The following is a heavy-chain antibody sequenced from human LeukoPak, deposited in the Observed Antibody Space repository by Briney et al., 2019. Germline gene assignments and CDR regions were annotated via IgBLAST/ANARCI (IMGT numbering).Heavy chain of an antibody. CDR2: IYHSGST. V-gene: IGHV4-34*01. CDR3: ARGYGDYDPLFDY. CDR1: GGSFSGYY. D-gene: IGHD4-17*01. Sequence: SETLSLTCAVYGGSFSGYYWSWIRQPPGKGLEWIGYIYHSGSTYYNPSLKSRVTISVDRSKNQFSLKLSSVTAADTAVYYCARGYGDYDPLFDYWGQGTLVTVSS. J-gene: IGHJ4*02.